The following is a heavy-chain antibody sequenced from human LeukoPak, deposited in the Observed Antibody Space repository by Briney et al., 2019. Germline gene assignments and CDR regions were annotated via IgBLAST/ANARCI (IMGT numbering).Heavy chain of an antibody. D-gene: IGHD6-13*01. CDR1: GYSFTNYW. V-gene: IGHV5-51*01. J-gene: IGHJ6*03. Sequence: GESLKISCKGSGYSFTNYWIGWVRQMPGKGLEWMGIIYPGDSDTRYSPSFQGQVTISADKSISTAYLQWSSLKASDTAMYYCARVGSSWGYYYYMDVWGKGTTVTVSS. CDR2: IYPGDSDT. CDR3: ARVGSSWGYYYYMDV.